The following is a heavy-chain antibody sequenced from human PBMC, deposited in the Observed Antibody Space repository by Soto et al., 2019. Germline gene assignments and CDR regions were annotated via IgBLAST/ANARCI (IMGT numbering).Heavy chain of an antibody. CDR1: GFTVSSNY. D-gene: IGHD4-17*01. V-gene: IGHV3-66*01. CDR3: ATLSYDYGDYGFDY. Sequence: EVQLVESGGGXVQPGGSLXXXXXASGFTVSSNYMSWVRQAPGKGLEWVSVIYSGGSTYYADSVKGRFTISRDNSKNTLYLQMNSLRAEDTAVYYCATLSYDYGDYGFDYWGQGTLVTVSS. J-gene: IGHJ4*02. CDR2: IYSGGST.